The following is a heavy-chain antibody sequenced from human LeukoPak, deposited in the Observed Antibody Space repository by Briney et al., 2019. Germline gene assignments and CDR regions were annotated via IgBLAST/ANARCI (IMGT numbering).Heavy chain of an antibody. V-gene: IGHV3-21*01. J-gene: IGHJ5*02. CDR3: ARDTGYCGGDCCPFDP. Sequence: GGSLRLSCAASGFTFSSYAMSWVRQAPGKGLEWVSSISSSSSYIYYADSVKGRFTISRDNAKNSLYLQMNSLRAEDTAVYYCARDTGYCGGDCCPFDPWGQGTLVTVSS. D-gene: IGHD2-21*02. CDR1: GFTFSSYA. CDR2: ISSSSSYI.